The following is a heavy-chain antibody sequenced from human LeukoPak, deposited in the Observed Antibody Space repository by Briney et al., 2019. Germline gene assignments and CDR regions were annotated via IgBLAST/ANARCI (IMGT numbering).Heavy chain of an antibody. D-gene: IGHD5-18*01. CDR2: IYTSGST. CDR1: GGSISSGSYY. J-gene: IGHJ5*02. Sequence: SETLSLTCTVPGGSISSGSYYWSWIRQPAGKGLEWIGRIYTSGSTNYNPSLKSRVTISVDTSKNQFSLKLSSVTAADTAVYYCARVLRYGWFDPWGQGTLVTVSS. V-gene: IGHV4-61*02. CDR3: ARVLRYGWFDP.